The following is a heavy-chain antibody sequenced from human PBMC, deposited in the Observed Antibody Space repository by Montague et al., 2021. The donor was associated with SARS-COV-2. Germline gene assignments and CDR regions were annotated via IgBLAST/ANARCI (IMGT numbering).Heavy chain of an antibody. D-gene: IGHD1/OR15-1a*01. CDR1: GASITTYY. Sequence: ESLSLTCAVSGASITTYYWSWIRQPPGQGLEWIGHIYYNEKTNYNPSLKSRVTISMDTPKNHFSLKVTSVTAADTALYFCAGGQQMNYFDFWGQATLVTVSS. V-gene: IGHV4-59*13. CDR3: AGGQQMNYFDF. J-gene: IGHJ4*02. CDR2: IYYNEKT.